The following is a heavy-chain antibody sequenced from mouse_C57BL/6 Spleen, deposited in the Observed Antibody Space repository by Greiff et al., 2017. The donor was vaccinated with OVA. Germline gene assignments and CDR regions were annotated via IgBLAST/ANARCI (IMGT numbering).Heavy chain of an antibody. CDR1: GYTFTDYE. CDR2: IDPETGGT. J-gene: IGHJ4*01. V-gene: IGHV1-15*01. D-gene: IGHD1-1*01. CDR3: TRSDYYGSTQYCYAMDY. Sequence: VQLQQSGAELVRPGASVTLSCKASGYTFTDYEMHWVKQTPVHGLEWIGAIDPETGGTAYNQKFKGKAILTADKSSSTAYLEVRSLTEEDSAVYYCTRSDYYGSTQYCYAMDYWGQGTSVNVSS.